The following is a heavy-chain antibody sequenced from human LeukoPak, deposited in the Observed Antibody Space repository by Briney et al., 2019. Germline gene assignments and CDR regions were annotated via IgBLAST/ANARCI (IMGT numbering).Heavy chain of an antibody. CDR3: AKDLSGAWCIDC. CDR1: GFTFSSYA. J-gene: IGHJ4*02. V-gene: IGHV3-30*02. Sequence: PRGSLRLSCAASGFTFSSYAMHWVRQAPGRRLEWVAFILYDGSENQYGGSVKGRRTISRDNSKNTLYLQMNRLRAEDTAVYYCAKDLSGAWCIDCSGQGNMVTVSS. CDR2: ILYDGSEN. D-gene: IGHD2-15*01.